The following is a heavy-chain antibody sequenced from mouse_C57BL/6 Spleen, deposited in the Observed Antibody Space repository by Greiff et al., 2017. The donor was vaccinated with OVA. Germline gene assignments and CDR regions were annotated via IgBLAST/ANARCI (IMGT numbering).Heavy chain of an antibody. CDR2: IHPNSGST. D-gene: IGHD2-3*01. J-gene: IGHJ2*01. CDR1: GYTFTSYW. Sequence: QVQLQQPGAELVKPGASVKLSCKASGYTFTSYWMHWVKQRPGQGLEWIGMIHPNSGSTNYNEKFKSKATLTVDKSSSTAYMQLSSLTSEDSAVYYGAIDGYLSYFDYWGQGTTLTVSS. V-gene: IGHV1-64*01. CDR3: AIDGYLSYFDY.